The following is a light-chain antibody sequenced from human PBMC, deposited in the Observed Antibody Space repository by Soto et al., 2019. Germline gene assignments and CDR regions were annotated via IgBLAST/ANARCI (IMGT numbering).Light chain of an antibody. V-gene: IGKV1-17*01. J-gene: IGKJ1*01. CDR3: LQHNTYPWT. CDR1: QGIRNG. CDR2: AAS. Sequence: DIQMTQSPSSLSASVGDRVTITCRASQGIRNGLGWFQQKPGKAPKRLIFAASSLQSGAPSRFSGSGSGTEFTLTLSSLQPEDFATYYCLQHNTYPWTFGQGTKVEIK.